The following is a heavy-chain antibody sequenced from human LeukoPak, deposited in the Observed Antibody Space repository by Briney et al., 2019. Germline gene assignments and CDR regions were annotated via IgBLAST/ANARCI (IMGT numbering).Heavy chain of an antibody. CDR3: ARDRAMILVTDY. Sequence: GRSLRLSCAASGFTFSSYAMHWVRQAPGKGLEWVAVISYDGSNKYYADSVKGRFTISRDNSKNTLYLQMNSLRAEDSAAYYCARDRAMILVTDYWGQGTLVTVSS. CDR1: GFTFSSYA. CDR2: ISYDGSNK. J-gene: IGHJ4*02. V-gene: IGHV3-30-3*01. D-gene: IGHD3-22*01.